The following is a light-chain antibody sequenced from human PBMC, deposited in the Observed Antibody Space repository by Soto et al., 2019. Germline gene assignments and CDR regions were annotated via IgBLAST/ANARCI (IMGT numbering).Light chain of an antibody. CDR1: QSISSY. CDR2: SAS. Sequence: DIQMTQSPSSLSASLGDRVAITCRASQSISSYLNWYQQKPGRAPQLLMYSASSLQSGVPSRFSGSGSGTEFTLAISSLQPEDFATYYCHQSFSAPQTFGQGTKVDIK. V-gene: IGKV1-39*01. CDR3: HQSFSAPQT. J-gene: IGKJ1*01.